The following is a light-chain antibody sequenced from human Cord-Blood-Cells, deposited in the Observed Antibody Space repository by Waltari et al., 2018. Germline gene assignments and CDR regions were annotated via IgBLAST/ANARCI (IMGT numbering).Light chain of an antibody. CDR1: QSVSSSY. CDR3: QQYGSSPPGT. V-gene: IGKV3-20*01. CDR2: GAS. J-gene: IGKJ2*01. Sequence: EIVLTQSPGTLSLSPRESATLSCRASQSVSSSYLAWYQHKPGQAPRLIIYGASSRATGIPDRFSGSGSGTDFTLTISRLEPEDFAVYYCQQYGSSPPGTFGQGTKLEIK.